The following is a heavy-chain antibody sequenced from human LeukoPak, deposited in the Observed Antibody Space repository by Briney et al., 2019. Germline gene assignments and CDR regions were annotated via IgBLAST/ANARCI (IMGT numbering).Heavy chain of an antibody. CDR1: GFTFSSYA. Sequence: GGSLRLSCAASGFTFSSYAMSWVRQAPGKGLEWVSAISGSGGSTYYADSVKGRFTISRDNSKNTLYLQMNSLRAEDTAVYYCARASYGDYARFDYWGQGTLVTVSS. D-gene: IGHD4-17*01. CDR3: ARASYGDYARFDY. CDR2: ISGSGGST. V-gene: IGHV3-23*01. J-gene: IGHJ4*02.